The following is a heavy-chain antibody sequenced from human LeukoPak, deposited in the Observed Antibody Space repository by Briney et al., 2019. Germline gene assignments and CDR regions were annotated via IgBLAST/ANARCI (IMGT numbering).Heavy chain of an antibody. J-gene: IGHJ5*02. V-gene: IGHV3-21*01. CDR1: GFTFSSYS. CDR2: ISSSSSYI. D-gene: IGHD2-15*01. Sequence: PGGSRLSCAASGFTFSSYSMNWVRQAPGKGLEWVSSISSSSSYINYADSVKGRFTISRDNAKNSLYLQMNSLRAEDTAVYYCARDKGYCSGGSCYDWFDPWGQGTLVTVSS. CDR3: ARDKGYCSGGSCYDWFDP.